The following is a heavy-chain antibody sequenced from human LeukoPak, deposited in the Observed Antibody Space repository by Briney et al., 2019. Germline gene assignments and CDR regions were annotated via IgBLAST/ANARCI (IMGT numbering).Heavy chain of an antibody. D-gene: IGHD6-6*01. CDR2: IYHSGST. V-gene: IGHV4-38-2*02. Sequence: PSETLSLTCTVSGYSISSGYYWGWIRQPPGKGLEWIGSIYHSGSTYYNPSLKSRVTISVDTSKTQFSLKLSSVTAADTAVYYCARGVAARQLVYFQHWGQGPLVTVSS. J-gene: IGHJ1*01. CDR3: ARGVAARQLVYFQH. CDR1: GYSISSGYY.